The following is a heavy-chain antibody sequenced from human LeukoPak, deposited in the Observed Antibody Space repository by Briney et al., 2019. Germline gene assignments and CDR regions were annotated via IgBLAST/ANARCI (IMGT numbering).Heavy chain of an antibody. V-gene: IGHV3-74*03. Sequence: GGSLRLSCAASGFTFSRDWMHWVRHAPGKGLVWVSRISDDGSITTYADSVQGRFTISRDNAKNSLYLQMNSLRAEDTAVYYCARDKSSSWYETYDYWGQGTLVTVSS. D-gene: IGHD6-13*01. CDR3: ARDKSSSWYETYDY. CDR1: GFTFSRDW. J-gene: IGHJ4*02. CDR2: ISDDGSIT.